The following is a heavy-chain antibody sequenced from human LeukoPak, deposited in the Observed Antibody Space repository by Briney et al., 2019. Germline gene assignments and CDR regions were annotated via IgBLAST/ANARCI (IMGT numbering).Heavy chain of an antibody. CDR1: GFTFSAYS. J-gene: IGHJ4*02. Sequence: GGSLRLSCAASGFTFSAYSMNWVRQAPGKGLEWVSTISSNSNYIYYADSVKGRFAISRDNARDSVSLQMDSLRAEDTAVYFCTRDLSARFPGGFDYWGQGILVTVSS. V-gene: IGHV3-21*06. CDR3: TRDLSARFPGGFDY. CDR2: ISSNSNYI. D-gene: IGHD3-10*01.